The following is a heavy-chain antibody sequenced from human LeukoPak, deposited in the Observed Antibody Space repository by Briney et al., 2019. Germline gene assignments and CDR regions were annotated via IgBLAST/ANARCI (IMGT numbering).Heavy chain of an antibody. D-gene: IGHD1-26*01. CDR3: ARALSLWGGNYYYMDV. CDR2: IYSSGST. J-gene: IGHJ6*03. V-gene: IGHV4-39*01. CDR1: GGSISSSSYY. Sequence: SETLSLTCSVSGGSISSSSYYWGWIRQPPGKGLEWIGSIYSSGSTYYNPSLKSRVTISVDASKNQFSLKLSSVTAADTAVYYCARALSLWGGNYYYMDVWGKGTTVTVSS.